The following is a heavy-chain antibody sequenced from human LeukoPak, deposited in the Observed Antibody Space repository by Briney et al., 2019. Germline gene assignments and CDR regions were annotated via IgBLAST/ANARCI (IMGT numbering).Heavy chain of an antibody. CDR3: ARDADDYGAPFDY. CDR1: GGSISSSSYY. V-gene: IGHV4-61*01. D-gene: IGHD4-17*01. CDR2: IYYSGST. Sequence: SETLSLTCTVSGGSISSSSYYWSWIRQPPGKGLEWIGYIYYSGSTNYNPSLKSRVTISVDTSKNQFSLKLSSVTAADTAVYYCARDADDYGAPFDYWGQGTLVTVSS. J-gene: IGHJ4*02.